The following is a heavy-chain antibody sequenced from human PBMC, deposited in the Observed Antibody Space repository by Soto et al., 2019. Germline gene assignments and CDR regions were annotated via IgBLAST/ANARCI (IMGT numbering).Heavy chain of an antibody. J-gene: IGHJ6*03. CDR1: GFTFSSYA. Sequence: GGSLRLSCAASGFTFSSYAMSWVRQAPGKGLEWVSAISGSGGSTYYADSVKGRFTISRDNSKNTLYLQMNSLRAEDTAVYYCAKVGVTTYYYYYYMDVWGKGTTVTVSS. CDR2: ISGSGGST. CDR3: AKVGVTTYYYYYYMDV. V-gene: IGHV3-23*01. D-gene: IGHD4-17*01.